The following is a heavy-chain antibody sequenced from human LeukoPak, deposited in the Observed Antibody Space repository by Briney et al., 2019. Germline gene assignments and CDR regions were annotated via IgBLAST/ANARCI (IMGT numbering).Heavy chain of an antibody. J-gene: IGHJ4*02. CDR2: ISGSGGST. CDR3: AKDLSSGWESYYFDY. V-gene: IGHV3-23*01. CDR1: GFTFSSYA. Sequence: PGGSLRLSCVVSGFTFSSYAMGWVRQAPGKGLEWVLGISGSGGSTYYADSVKGRFTIYRDNSKNTLYLQMNSLRAEDTAVYYCAKDLSSGWESYYFDYWGQGTLVTVSS. D-gene: IGHD6-19*01.